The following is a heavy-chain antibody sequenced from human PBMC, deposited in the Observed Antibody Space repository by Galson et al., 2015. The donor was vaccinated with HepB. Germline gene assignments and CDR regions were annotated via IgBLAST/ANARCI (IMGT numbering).Heavy chain of an antibody. CDR2: IYSGGST. Sequence: SLRLSCAASGFTVSSNYMSWVRQAPGKGLEWVTVIYSGGSTYYADSVKGRFTISRDNSKNTLYLQMNSLRAEDTAVYYCASGGFGSGSYYNPAYYYGMDVWGQGTTVTVSS. D-gene: IGHD3-10*01. CDR1: GFTVSSNY. V-gene: IGHV3-66*02. J-gene: IGHJ6*02. CDR3: ASGGFGSGSYYNPAYYYGMDV.